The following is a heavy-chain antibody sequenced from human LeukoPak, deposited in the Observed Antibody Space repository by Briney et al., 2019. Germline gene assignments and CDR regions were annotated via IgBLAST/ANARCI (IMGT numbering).Heavy chain of an antibody. CDR2: INPNSGGT. Sequence: ASVKVSCKASGYTFTGYYIHWVRQAPGQGLEWMGWINPNSGGTNYAQKFQGRVTMTRDTSISTAYMELSRLRSDDTAVYYCARTSMVRGVIRDYWGQGTLVTVSS. J-gene: IGHJ4*02. V-gene: IGHV1-2*02. CDR3: ARTSMVRGVIRDY. CDR1: GYTFTGYY. D-gene: IGHD3-10*01.